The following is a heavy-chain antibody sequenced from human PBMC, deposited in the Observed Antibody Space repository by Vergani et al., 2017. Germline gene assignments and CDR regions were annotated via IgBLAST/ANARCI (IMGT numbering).Heavy chain of an antibody. V-gene: IGHV1-69*13. D-gene: IGHD3-10*01. Sequence: QVQLVQSGAEVKKPGSSVKVSCKASGGTISRNAINWVRQAPGQGLEWMGRIIPIFGTANYAPKFQGRVTITADESTSTAYMELSSLRSEDTAVYYCARAYGSGSYPYYWGQGTLVTVSS. CDR1: GGTISRNA. CDR2: IIPIFGTA. J-gene: IGHJ4*02. CDR3: ARAYGSGSYPYY.